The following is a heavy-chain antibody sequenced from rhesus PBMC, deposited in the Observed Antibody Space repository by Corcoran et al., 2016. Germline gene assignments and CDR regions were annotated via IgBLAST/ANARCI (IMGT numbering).Heavy chain of an antibody. CDR1: GGSISDDYY. D-gene: IGHD6-25*01. Sequence: QVQLQESGPGLVKPSETLSLTCAVSGGSISDDYYWSWIRQPPGKGLVWVGYIYGSGGGTNYNPSLKNRVTISIDTSKNQFSLKLSSVTAADTAVYYCASPIAAVRYYFDYWGQGVLVTVSS. CDR3: ASPIAAVRYYFDY. V-gene: IGHV4-106*01. CDR2: IYGSGGGT. J-gene: IGHJ4*01.